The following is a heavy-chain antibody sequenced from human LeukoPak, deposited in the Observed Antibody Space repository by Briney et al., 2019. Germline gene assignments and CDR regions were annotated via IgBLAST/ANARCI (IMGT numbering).Heavy chain of an antibody. CDR3: ARDNSPVDY. D-gene: IGHD4-11*01. CDR2: IKQDGSEK. Sequence: GGSLRLSCAASGFTFSRYWMSWVRQAPGKGLEWVANIKQDGSEKYYVDSVKGRVTISRDNTKNSLYLQMNSLRAEDTAVYYCARDNSPVDYWGQGTLVIVSS. V-gene: IGHV3-7*01. J-gene: IGHJ4*02. CDR1: GFTFSRYW.